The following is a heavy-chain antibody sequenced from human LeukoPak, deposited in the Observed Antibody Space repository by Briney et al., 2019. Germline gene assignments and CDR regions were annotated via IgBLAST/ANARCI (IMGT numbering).Heavy chain of an antibody. CDR1: GYTFTSYG. D-gene: IGHD3-3*01. Sequence: ASVKVSCKASGYTFTSYGISWVRQAPGQGLEWMGIINPSGGSTSYAQKFQGRVTMTRDTSTSTVYMELSSLRSEDTAVYYCARDRGEGPDYWGQGTLVTVSS. CDR2: INPSGGST. J-gene: IGHJ4*02. CDR3: ARDRGEGPDY. V-gene: IGHV1-46*01.